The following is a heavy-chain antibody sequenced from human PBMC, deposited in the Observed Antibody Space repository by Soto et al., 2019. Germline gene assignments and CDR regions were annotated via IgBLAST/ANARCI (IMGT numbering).Heavy chain of an antibody. CDR3: TGITKGKDAFDI. D-gene: IGHD1-20*01. CDR2: IRTKANSYAT. Sequence: EVQLVESGGGLVQPGGSLKLSCAASGFTFSGSAMHWVRQASGKGLEWVGRIRTKANSYATAYAASVKGRFTISRDDSKNTAYLQMTSLKTEDTAVYYCTGITKGKDAFDIWGQGTMVTVSS. CDR1: GFTFSGSA. V-gene: IGHV3-73*02. J-gene: IGHJ3*02.